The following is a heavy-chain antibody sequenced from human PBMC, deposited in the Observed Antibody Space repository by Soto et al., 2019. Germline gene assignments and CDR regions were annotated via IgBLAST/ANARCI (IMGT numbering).Heavy chain of an antibody. V-gene: IGHV1-18*01. D-gene: IGHD3-10*01. J-gene: IGHJ4*02. CDR1: GYAFSFG. CDR2: ISASDGST. CDR3: ATYYFGSGSYYRFDN. Sequence: VQSCGEVKKPGASVRVSCKASGYAFSFGFSWVRQAPGQGLEWMGWISASDGSTNSAQKFRGRISLTTDTSTNTAYLDLLSLTSDDTAVYFCATYYFGSGSYYRFDNWGQGTLVTVSS.